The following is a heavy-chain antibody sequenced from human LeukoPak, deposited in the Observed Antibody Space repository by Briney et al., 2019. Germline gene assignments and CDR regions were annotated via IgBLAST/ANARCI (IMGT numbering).Heavy chain of an antibody. J-gene: IGHJ3*02. CDR2: IYYSGST. Sequence: SETLSLTCTVSGGSISSHYWSWIRQPPGKGLEWIGYIYYSGSTNYNPSLKSRVTISVDTSKNQFSLKLSSVTAADTAVYYCARDIQTLDLRVRDDAFDIWGQGTMVTVSS. V-gene: IGHV4-59*11. CDR3: ARDIQTLDLRVRDDAFDI. D-gene: IGHD3-10*01. CDR1: GGSISSHY.